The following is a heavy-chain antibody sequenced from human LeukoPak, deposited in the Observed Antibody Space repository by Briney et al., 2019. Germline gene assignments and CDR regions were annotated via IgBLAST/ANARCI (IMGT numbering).Heavy chain of an antibody. CDR1: GYTFTSYG. CDR2: TNADNGHT. CDR3: ARDYFSDYVFDF. V-gene: IGHV1-18*01. J-gene: IGHJ4*02. D-gene: IGHD3-10*02. Sequence: SVKVSCKASGYTFTSYGISWVRPAPGQGLEWMGFTNADNGHTNCVQKFQGRVTMTTDTSTNTAYMELRSLRFDDTAMYYCARDYFSDYVFDFWGQGTLITVSS.